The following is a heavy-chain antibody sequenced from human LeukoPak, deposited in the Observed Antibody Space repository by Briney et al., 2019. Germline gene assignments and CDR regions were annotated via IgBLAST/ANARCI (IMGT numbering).Heavy chain of an antibody. CDR1: GGTFSTYA. D-gene: IGHD5-12*01. CDR3: ARDWSGYDPIGFFDY. V-gene: IGHV1-2*02. CDR2: INLRNGGT. Sequence: ASVKVSCKASGGTFSTYAVTWVRQAPGQGLEWLGWINLRNGGTRYAQKFQGRVTLTGDSSINTAYMDMSGLRSDDAAVYFCARDWSGYDPIGFFDYWGQGTLVTVSS. J-gene: IGHJ4*02.